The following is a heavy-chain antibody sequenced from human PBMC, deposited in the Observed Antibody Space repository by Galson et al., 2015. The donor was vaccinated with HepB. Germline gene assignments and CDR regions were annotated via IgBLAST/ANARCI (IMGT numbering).Heavy chain of an antibody. Sequence: SLRLSCAASGFTFSSHWMTWVRQAPGRGLEWVGNIEQDGTGINYVDSVKGRFTISRDNAKSSLYLQMNSLRVEDTAVYYCARSSGWTSDYWGQGTLVTVSS. CDR3: ARSSGWTSDY. V-gene: IGHV3-7*03. CDR2: IEQDGTGI. CDR1: GFTFSSHW. D-gene: IGHD6-19*01. J-gene: IGHJ4*02.